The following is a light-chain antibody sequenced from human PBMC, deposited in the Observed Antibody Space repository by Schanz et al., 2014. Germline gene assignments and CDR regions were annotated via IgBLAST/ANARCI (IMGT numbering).Light chain of an antibody. Sequence: EIVLTQSPATLSLSPGERATLSCRASQNVASYLAWYQQRPGRAPRLLIYDASNRATGIPARFSGSGSGTDFTLTISSLEPEDFAVYYCQQRSKWPLSFGGGTKVEIK. CDR1: QNVASY. J-gene: IGKJ4*01. CDR3: QQRSKWPLS. CDR2: DAS. V-gene: IGKV3-11*01.